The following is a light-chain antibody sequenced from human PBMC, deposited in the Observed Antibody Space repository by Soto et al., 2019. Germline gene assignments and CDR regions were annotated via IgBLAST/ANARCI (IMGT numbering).Light chain of an antibody. CDR3: TSYAGSNNFVV. J-gene: IGLJ2*01. CDR1: SSEVGGYNY. V-gene: IGLV2-8*01. CDR2: EVS. Sequence: QSVLTQPPSASGSPGQSVTISCTGTSSEVGGYNYVSWYQQHPGKAPKLMIYEVSKRPSGVPDRFSGSKSGNTASLTVSGLQAEDEADYYCTSYAGSNNFVVFGGGTNVTVL.